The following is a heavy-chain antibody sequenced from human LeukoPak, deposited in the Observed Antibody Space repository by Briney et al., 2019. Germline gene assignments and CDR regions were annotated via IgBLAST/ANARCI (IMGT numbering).Heavy chain of an antibody. J-gene: IGHJ5*02. V-gene: IGHV4-39*07. CDR3: ARLLRVGYCSTTSCNWFDP. CDR1: GGSIFSTSYY. CDR2: IYYSGST. Sequence: SETLSLTCTVSGGSIFSTSYYWGWIRQPPGEGLEWIGNIYYSGSTYYNPSLKSRVTISVDTSKNQFSLKLSSVTAADTAVYYCARLLRVGYCSTTSCNWFDPWGQGTLVTVSS. D-gene: IGHD2-2*03.